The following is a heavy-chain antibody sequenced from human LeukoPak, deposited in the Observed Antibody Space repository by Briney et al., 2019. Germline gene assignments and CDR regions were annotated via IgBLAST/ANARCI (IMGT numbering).Heavy chain of an antibody. Sequence: SETLSLTCTVSGGSISSYYWSWIRQPPGKGLEWIGYIYYSGSTNYNPSLKSRVTISVDTSKNQFSLKLSSVTPADTAVYYCARLGYCSSTSCRYWYFDLWGRGTLVTVSS. CDR1: GGSISSYY. J-gene: IGHJ2*01. D-gene: IGHD2-2*01. CDR2: IYYSGST. CDR3: ARLGYCSSTSCRYWYFDL. V-gene: IGHV4-59*01.